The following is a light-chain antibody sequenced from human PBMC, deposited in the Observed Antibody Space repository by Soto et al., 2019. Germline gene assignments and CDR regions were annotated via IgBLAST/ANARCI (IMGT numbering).Light chain of an antibody. CDR3: QQSYGTPIT. V-gene: IGKV1-39*01. CDR2: VAS. Sequence: IQMTQSPSSLSASAGGRGNITCRASQSISRYLNWYQQKPGKAPNLLIYVASSLQSEVTSRFSGSGSGTDFTLTITSLQPEDFATYYCQQSYGTPITFGQGTRLEIK. J-gene: IGKJ5*01. CDR1: QSISRY.